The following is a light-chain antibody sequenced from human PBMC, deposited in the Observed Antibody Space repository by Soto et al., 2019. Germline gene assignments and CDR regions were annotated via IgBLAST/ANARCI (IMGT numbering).Light chain of an antibody. Sequence: EIVMTQSPATLSAPTGERATLSCRASQSVSSNLAWYQQKPGQAPRLLIYGASTRATGIPARFSGSGSGTEFTLTISSLQSEDFAVYYCQQYNNWPFTFGPGTKVYLQ. CDR2: GAS. CDR1: QSVSSN. J-gene: IGKJ3*01. V-gene: IGKV3-15*01. CDR3: QQYNNWPFT.